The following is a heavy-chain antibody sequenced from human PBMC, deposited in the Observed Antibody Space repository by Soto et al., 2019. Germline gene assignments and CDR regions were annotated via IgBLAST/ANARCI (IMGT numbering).Heavy chain of an antibody. CDR3: ASVVVGATRQTGSDH. V-gene: IGHV4-39*01. J-gene: IGHJ4*02. CDR2: VHSSGGT. CDR1: HGSITSGDYF. Sequence: ETLSLTCTVSHGSITSGDYFWAWIRQPPGKGLEFIGSVHSSGGTYYSPSLKSRASISIDKSKNQFSLKLTSVNAGDTAVYFCASVVVGATRQTGSDHWGQGTLVTVSS. D-gene: IGHD2-15*01.